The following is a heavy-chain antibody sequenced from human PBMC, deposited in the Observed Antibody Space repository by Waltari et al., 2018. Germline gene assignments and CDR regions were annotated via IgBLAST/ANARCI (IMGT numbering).Heavy chain of an antibody. D-gene: IGHD3-9*01. CDR2: IYYSGST. J-gene: IGHJ4*02. Sequence: QLQLQESGPGLVKPSETLSLTCPVSGGSISSSSYYWGWIRQPPGKGLEWIGSIYYSGSTYYNPSLKSRVTISVDTSKNQFSLKLSSVTAADTAVYYCARNPVLRYFDPPYYFDYWGQGTLVTVSS. CDR1: GGSISSSSYY. CDR3: ARNPVLRYFDPPYYFDY. V-gene: IGHV4-39*07.